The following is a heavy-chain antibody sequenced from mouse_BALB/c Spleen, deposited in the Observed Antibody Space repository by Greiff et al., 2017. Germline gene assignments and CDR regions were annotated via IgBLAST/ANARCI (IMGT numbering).Heavy chain of an antibody. Sequence: EVQLQQSGPGLVKPSQSLSLTCTVTGYSITSDYAWNWIRQFPGNKLEWMGYISYSGSTSYNPSLKSRISITRDTSKNQFFLQLNSVTTEDTATYYCARNHYGSSPYFDYWGQGTTLTVSS. CDR2: ISYSGST. CDR1: GYSITSDYA. J-gene: IGHJ2*01. V-gene: IGHV3-2*02. CDR3: ARNHYGSSPYFDY. D-gene: IGHD1-1*01.